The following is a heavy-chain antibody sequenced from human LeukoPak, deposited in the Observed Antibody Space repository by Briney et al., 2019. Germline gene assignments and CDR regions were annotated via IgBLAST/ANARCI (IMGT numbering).Heavy chain of an antibody. CDR2: ISYDGSNK. CDR1: GFTFSSYA. Sequence: PGGSLRLSCAVSGFTFSSYAMHWVRQAPGKGLEWVAVISYDGSNKYYADSVKGRFTISRDNSKNTLYLQMNSLRIEDTAIYYCATDIRAVGDSRYFDYWGQGVLVTVSS. V-gene: IGHV3-30*04. J-gene: IGHJ4*02. CDR3: ATDIRAVGDSRYFDY. D-gene: IGHD1-26*01.